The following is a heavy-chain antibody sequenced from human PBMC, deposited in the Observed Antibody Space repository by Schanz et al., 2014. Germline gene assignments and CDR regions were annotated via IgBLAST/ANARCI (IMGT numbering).Heavy chain of an antibody. CDR1: GFTFSSYS. Sequence: EVQLVESGGGVVQFGRSLRLSCVASGFTFSSYSMNWVRQVPGKGLEWLSYIATSSSTRHYADSVKGRVTISRDNAKNSVSLQMRRLRVEDTAVYYCASGVHVSSLQKGLQFWGRGTLVIVSS. CDR3: ASGVHVSSLQKGLQF. J-gene: IGHJ1*01. CDR2: IATSSSTR. V-gene: IGHV3-48*01. D-gene: IGHD3-10*01.